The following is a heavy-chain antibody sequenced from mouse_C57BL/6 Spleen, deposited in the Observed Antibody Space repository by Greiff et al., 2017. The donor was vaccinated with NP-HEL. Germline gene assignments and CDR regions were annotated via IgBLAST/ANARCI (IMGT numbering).Heavy chain of an antibody. V-gene: IGHV1-69*01. CDR1: GYTFTSYW. Sequence: QVQLKQSGAELVMPGASVKLSCKASGYTFTSYWMHWVKQRPGQGLEWIGEIDPSDSYTNYNQKFKGKSTLTVDKSSSTAYMQLSSLTSEDSAVYYCARSYDGRDYWGQGTTLTVSS. CDR3: ARSYDGRDY. D-gene: IGHD1-1*01. CDR2: IDPSDSYT. J-gene: IGHJ2*01.